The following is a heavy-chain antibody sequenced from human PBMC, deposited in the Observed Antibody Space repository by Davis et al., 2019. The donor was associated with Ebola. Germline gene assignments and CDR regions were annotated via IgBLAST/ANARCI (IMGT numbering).Heavy chain of an antibody. V-gene: IGHV5-51*01. Sequence: PGGSLRLSCKGYGYNFASYWIGWVRQMPGKGLEWMGIIYPGDSDTRYSPSFQGQVTISADKSTNTAYLQWSSLKASDTAMYYCARLHTSSWFNGMDVWGKGTMVTVPS. CDR2: IYPGDSDT. J-gene: IGHJ6*04. CDR1: GYNFASYW. CDR3: ARLHTSSWFNGMDV. D-gene: IGHD6-13*01.